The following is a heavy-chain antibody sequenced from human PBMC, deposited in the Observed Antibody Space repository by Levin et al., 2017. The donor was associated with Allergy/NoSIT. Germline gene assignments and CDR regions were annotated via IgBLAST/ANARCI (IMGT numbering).Heavy chain of an antibody. CDR1: GGSISSSRYY. J-gene: IGHJ4*02. CDR2: IYYSGSI. D-gene: IGHD5-18*01. V-gene: IGHV4-39*01. Sequence: SETLSLTCTVSGGSISSSRYYWGWIRQPPGKGLEWIGSIYYSGSIYYNPSLKSRVTISVDTSKNQFSLKLSSVTAADTAVYYCARHIPSYGYGYWGQGTLVTVSS. CDR3: ARHIPSYGYGY.